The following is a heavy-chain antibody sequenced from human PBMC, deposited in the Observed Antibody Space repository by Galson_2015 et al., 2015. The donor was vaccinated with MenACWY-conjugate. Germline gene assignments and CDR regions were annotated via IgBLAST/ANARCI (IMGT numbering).Heavy chain of an antibody. J-gene: IGHJ6*02. V-gene: IGHV1-24*01. CDR1: GYSVSDLS. D-gene: IGHD2-15*01. Sequence: SCKVSGYSVSDLSMHWVRQVSGRGLEWMGGFDPEDGKRIYAAKLQGRVRLNGDSLRGTGYKEIRSMRSEDTAVYFWAIVRLGYCHGGTCYGLDVWGQGTTVTVSS. CDR2: FDPEDGKR. CDR3: AIVRLGYCHGGTCYGLDV.